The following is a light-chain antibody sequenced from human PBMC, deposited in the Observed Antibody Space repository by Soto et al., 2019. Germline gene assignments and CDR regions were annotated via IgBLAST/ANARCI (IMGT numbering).Light chain of an antibody. CDR2: KVS. CDR1: QSLVYSDGNAY. Sequence: DVVMTQSPLSLPVTLGQPASISCRSNQSLVYSDGNAYLNWFQQRPGQSPRRLIYKVSNRDSRVTDRVSGSGSGTDFALKISRVEAEDVGVYYCMQGTYWPRTFGQGTKVEIK. CDR3: MQGTYWPRT. V-gene: IGKV2-30*01. J-gene: IGKJ1*01.